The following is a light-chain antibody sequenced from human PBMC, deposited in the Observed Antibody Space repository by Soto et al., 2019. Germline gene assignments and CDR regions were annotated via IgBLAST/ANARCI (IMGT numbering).Light chain of an antibody. V-gene: IGLV2-14*01. CDR3: SSSTSSSTP. J-gene: IGLJ2*01. CDR2: DIS. CDR1: SSDVGGYNY. Sequence: QSVLTQPASVSGSPGQSITISCTGTSSDVGGYNYVSWYQQHPGKAPKLMIYDISNRPSGVSNRFSGSKSGNTASLTISGLQAEDEADYYCSSSTSSSTPFCGGPKVTVL.